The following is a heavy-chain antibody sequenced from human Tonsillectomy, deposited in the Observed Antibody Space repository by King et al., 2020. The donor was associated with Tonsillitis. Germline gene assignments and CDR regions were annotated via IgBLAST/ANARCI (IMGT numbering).Heavy chain of an antibody. CDR2: IIPILGIA. D-gene: IGHD3-16*01. CDR3: AARRGAMGPGAFDI. Sequence: QLVQSGAEVKKPGSSVKVSCKASGGTFSSYAITWVRQAPGQGLEWMGRIIPILGIAEYAQRFQGRVTITADKSTSTAYMEMSSLRSEDTALYYCAARRGAMGPGAFDIWGQGTMVTVSS. V-gene: IGHV1-69*04. J-gene: IGHJ3*02. CDR1: GGTFSSYA.